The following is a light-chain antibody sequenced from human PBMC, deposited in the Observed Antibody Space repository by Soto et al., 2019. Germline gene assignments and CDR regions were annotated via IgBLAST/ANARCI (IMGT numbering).Light chain of an antibody. Sequence: QSALTQPASVSGSPGQSITISCTGTSSDVGGYNYVSWYQQHAGKAPKLIIYEVSNRPSGVSNRFSGSKSVNTASLTISGLQTEDEADYYCSSYTSSTPVVFGGGTQLTVL. J-gene: IGLJ2*01. CDR2: EVS. CDR1: SSDVGGYNY. V-gene: IGLV2-14*01. CDR3: SSYTSSTPVV.